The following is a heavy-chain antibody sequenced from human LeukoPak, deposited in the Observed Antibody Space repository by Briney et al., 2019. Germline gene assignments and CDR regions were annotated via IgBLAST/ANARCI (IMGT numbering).Heavy chain of an antibody. J-gene: IGHJ4*02. CDR2: SDPEDGER. CDR1: GKTLSDLS. CDR3: VTGFTTMAVDYFDY. D-gene: IGHD5-18*01. Sequence: ASVKVSCKVSGKTLSDLSVHWLRQPPGKGLEWLGGSDPEDGERIYAQMFQGRVTMTEDTSIDTAYMELSSLRSEDTAVYYCVTGFTTMAVDYFDYWGQGTLVTVSP. V-gene: IGHV1-24*01.